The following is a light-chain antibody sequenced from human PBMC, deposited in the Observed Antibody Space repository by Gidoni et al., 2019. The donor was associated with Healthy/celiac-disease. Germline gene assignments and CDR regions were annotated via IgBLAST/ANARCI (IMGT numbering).Light chain of an antibody. V-gene: IGKV1-5*01. CDR1: QSISSW. J-gene: IGKJ1*01. CDR3: QQYNSS. CDR2: DVS. Sequence: GDRVTITCRARQSISSWLAWYQQKPGKAPYLLIYDVSNLESWVPSRFSGSGSGTEFTLTISSLQPDDFATYYCQQYNSSFGQXTKVEIK.